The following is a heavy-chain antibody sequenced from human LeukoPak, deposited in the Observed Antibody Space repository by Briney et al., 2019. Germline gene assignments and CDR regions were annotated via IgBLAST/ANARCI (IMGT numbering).Heavy chain of an antibody. Sequence: GGSLRLSCAASGFTFSSHWMSWVRQAPGKGLEWVANIKQDGSEKYYVDSVKGRFTISRDNAKNSLYLQMNSLRAEDTAVYYCASTEGLVAATYFDYWGQGTLVTVSS. CDR1: GFTFSSHW. V-gene: IGHV3-7*03. CDR2: IKQDGSEK. CDR3: ASTEGLVAATYFDY. D-gene: IGHD2-15*01. J-gene: IGHJ4*02.